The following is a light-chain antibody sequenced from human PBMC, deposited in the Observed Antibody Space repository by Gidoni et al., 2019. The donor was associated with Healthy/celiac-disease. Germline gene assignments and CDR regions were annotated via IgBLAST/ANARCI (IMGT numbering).Light chain of an antibody. J-gene: IGKJ1*01. CDR1: PSALYCTNNKNY. V-gene: IGKV4-1*01. Sequence: DIVMTQSPASLAVSLGERATINCKSSPSALYCTNNKNYLAWYQQKPGRPPKMLIYWASTRESGVPDRLSGSGSGTDFTLTISSMQAEDVAVYYCQQYCSTPWTFGRGTKVEIK. CDR2: WAS. CDR3: QQYCSTPWT.